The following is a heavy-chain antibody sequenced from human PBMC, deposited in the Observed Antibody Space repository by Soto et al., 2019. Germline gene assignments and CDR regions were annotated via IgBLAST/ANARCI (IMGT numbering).Heavy chain of an antibody. CDR2: INPTSGGT. CDR1: GYTFTSYY. Sequence: QVQLVQSGAEVKKPGASVKVSCKASGYTFTSYYMHWVRQAPGQGLEWMGIINPTSGGTHYAQKCQCRVTMTRDTSTSTVYMELSSLRSEDTAVYYCARGMTTVTSDAFDIWGQGTMVTVSS. J-gene: IGHJ3*02. V-gene: IGHV1-46*01. D-gene: IGHD4-4*01. CDR3: ARGMTTVTSDAFDI.